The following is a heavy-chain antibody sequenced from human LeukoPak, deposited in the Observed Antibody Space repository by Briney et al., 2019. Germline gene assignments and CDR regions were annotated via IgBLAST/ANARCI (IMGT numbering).Heavy chain of an antibody. J-gene: IGHJ4*02. CDR1: GGSFSGYY. Sequence: SETLSLTCAVYGGSFSGYYWSWIRRPPGKGLEWIGEINHSGSTNYNPSLKSRVTISVDTSKNQFSLKLSSVTAADTAVYYCARGPQNRYCSGGSCYPFDYWGQGTLVTVSS. CDR3: ARGPQNRYCSGGSCYPFDY. CDR2: INHSGST. V-gene: IGHV4-34*01. D-gene: IGHD2-15*01.